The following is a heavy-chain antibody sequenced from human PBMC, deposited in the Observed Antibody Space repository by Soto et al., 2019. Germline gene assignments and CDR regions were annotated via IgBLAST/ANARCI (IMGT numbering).Heavy chain of an antibody. V-gene: IGHV1-46*01. CDR3: ARGGSGSTSSPEAFDI. CDR1: GYTFISRY. CDR2: INPSGGST. J-gene: IGHJ3*02. D-gene: IGHD2-2*01. Sequence: ASVKVSCKASGYTFISRYIHWVRQAPGQGLEWMGIINPSGGSTTYAQKFQGRVTMTRDTSTSTVYMELSSLRSEDTTVYYCARGGSGSTSSPEAFDIWGQGTMVTVSS.